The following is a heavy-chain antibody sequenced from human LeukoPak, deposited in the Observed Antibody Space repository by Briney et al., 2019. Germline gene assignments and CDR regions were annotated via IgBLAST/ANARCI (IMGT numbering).Heavy chain of an antibody. Sequence: ASVKVSCQASGGTFSSYAISWVGPAPGQGLEWMGGIIPMVGTANYAQKFQDRVTITADETTSRAYMELRSFRSEDTAVYYCARTRVAATTSYCCYGMDVWGQGTTVTVSS. V-gene: IGHV1-69*01. J-gene: IGHJ6*02. CDR2: IIPMVGTA. D-gene: IGHD2-15*01. CDR3: ARTRVAATTSYCCYGMDV. CDR1: GGTFSSYA.